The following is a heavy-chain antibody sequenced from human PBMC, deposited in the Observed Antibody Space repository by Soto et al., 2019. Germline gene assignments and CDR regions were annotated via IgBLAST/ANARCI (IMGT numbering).Heavy chain of an antibody. CDR1: GFTFSSYA. CDR2: ISYDGSNK. J-gene: IGHJ6*01. D-gene: IGHD5-12*01. Sequence: PGGSLRLSCAASGFTFSSYAMHWVRQAPGKGLEWVAVISYDGSNKYYADSVKGRFTISRDNSKNTLYLQMNSLRAEDTAVYYCARDGSHLNGSWLYGGGFGYYYYGMDVWGQGTTVTVSS. V-gene: IGHV3-30-3*01. CDR3: ARDGSHLNGSWLYGGGFGYYYYGMDV.